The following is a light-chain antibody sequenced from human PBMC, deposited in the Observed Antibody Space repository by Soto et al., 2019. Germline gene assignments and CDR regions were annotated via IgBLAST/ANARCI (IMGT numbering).Light chain of an antibody. Sequence: AIQLTQSPSSLSASVGDRVTITCRASQGISSALAWYQQKPGKAPKLLIYDASSLESGVPSRFSGSGSGTDFTITISSLQPEDFATYYCQQFNSYPLRTFGQGTKLEIK. J-gene: IGKJ2*01. CDR3: QQFNSYPLRT. CDR1: QGISSA. V-gene: IGKV1-13*02. CDR2: DAS.